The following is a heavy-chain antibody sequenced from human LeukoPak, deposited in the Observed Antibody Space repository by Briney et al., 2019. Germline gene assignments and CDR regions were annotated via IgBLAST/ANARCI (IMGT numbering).Heavy chain of an antibody. CDR3: ARLRRYIKQATSGMDI. CDR1: GDSVSNDTAA. J-gene: IGHJ6*02. V-gene: IGHV6-1*01. Sequence: SQALSLTCAISGDSVSNDTAAWSWIRQSPSRGLEWLGRTYYRSKWYYDYAISVKSRMTIDLETSKNRFSLHLNSVTPDDTAVYYCARLRRYIKQATSGMDIWGQGTTVTVSS. D-gene: IGHD5-18*01. CDR2: TYYRSKWYY.